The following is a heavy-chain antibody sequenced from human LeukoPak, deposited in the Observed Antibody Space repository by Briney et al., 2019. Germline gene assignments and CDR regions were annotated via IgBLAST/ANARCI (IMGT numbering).Heavy chain of an antibody. CDR3: AKSPAVPGYYDSSGYYYI. V-gene: IGHV3-23*01. CDR1: GFTFSSSV. D-gene: IGHD3-22*01. CDR2: IGGSRGTT. J-gene: IGHJ3*02. Sequence: GGSLRLSCAASGFTFSSSVMSWVRQAPGKGLEWVSDIGGSRGTTNYADSVKGRFTISRDNSKNTLYLQMNSLRAEDTAVYYCAKSPAVPGYYDSSGYYYIWGQGTMVTVSS.